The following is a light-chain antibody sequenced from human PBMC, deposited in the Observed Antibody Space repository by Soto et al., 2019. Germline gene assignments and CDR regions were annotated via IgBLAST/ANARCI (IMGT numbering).Light chain of an antibody. V-gene: IGKV1-12*01. CDR1: QGISSW. J-gene: IGKJ1*01. Sequence: DIQMTQSPSSLSAFVGDRVTITCRASQGISSWLAWYQQKPGKAPKLLIYAGSSLQSGVPSRLGGSGSGTDFTLTNSRPQPEGFGTYYCQQGNSFPRTFGQGTKVEIK. CDR2: AGS. CDR3: QQGNSFPRT.